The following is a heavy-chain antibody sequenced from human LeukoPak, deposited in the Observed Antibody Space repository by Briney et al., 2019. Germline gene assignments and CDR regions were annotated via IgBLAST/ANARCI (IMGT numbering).Heavy chain of an antibody. V-gene: IGHV1-8*01. CDR1: GYTFTSYD. D-gene: IGHD3-22*01. J-gene: IGHJ4*02. CDR3: ARGTQYYDSSGAHGDY. CDR2: MNPNSGNT. Sequence: ASVKVSCKASGYTFTSYDINWVRQAPGQGLEWMGWMNPNSGNTGYAQKFQGRVTMTRNTSISTAYMELSSLRSEDTAVYYCARGTQYYDSSGAHGDYWGQGTLVTVSS.